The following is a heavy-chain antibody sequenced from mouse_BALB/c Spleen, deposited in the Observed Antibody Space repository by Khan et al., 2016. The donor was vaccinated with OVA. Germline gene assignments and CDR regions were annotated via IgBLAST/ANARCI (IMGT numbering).Heavy chain of an antibody. Sequence: QLQESGPGLVKPSQSLSLTCTVTGYSITSNYAWNWIRQFPGNKLEWMGYISYGGSTSYNPSLKSRISITRDTSKNQFFLQLSSVTTEDTATYYCARGNYYGYAMDYWGQGTSVTVSS. CDR2: ISYGGST. D-gene: IGHD1-1*01. CDR3: ARGNYYGYAMDY. J-gene: IGHJ4*01. V-gene: IGHV3-2*02. CDR1: GYSITSNYA.